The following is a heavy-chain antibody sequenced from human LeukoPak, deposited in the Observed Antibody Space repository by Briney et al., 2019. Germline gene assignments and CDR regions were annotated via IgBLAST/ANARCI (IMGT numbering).Heavy chain of an antibody. CDR3: ARAYSSSWYLNWFDP. CDR2: IYHSGST. CDR1: GYSISSGYY. V-gene: IGHV4-38-2*02. D-gene: IGHD6-13*01. J-gene: IGHJ5*02. Sequence: SETLSLTCTVSGYSISSGYYWGWIRQPPGKGLKWIGNIYHSGSTYYNPSLKSRVTISVDTSKNQFSLKLSSVTAADTAVYYCARAYSSSWYLNWFDPWGQGTPVTVSS.